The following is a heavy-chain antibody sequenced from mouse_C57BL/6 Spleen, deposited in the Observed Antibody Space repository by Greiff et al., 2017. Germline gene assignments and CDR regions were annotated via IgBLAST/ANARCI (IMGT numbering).Heavy chain of an antibody. CDR3: TRGYGSSAFYYFDY. CDR1: GFTFSSYA. CDR2: ISSGGDYI. J-gene: IGHJ2*01. D-gene: IGHD1-1*01. Sequence: EVMLVESGEGLVKPGGSLKLSCAASGFTFSSYAMSWVRQTPEKRLEWVAYISSGGDYIYYADTVKGRFTISRDNARNTLYLQMSSLKSEDTAMYYCTRGYGSSAFYYFDYWGQGTTLTVSS. V-gene: IGHV5-9-1*02.